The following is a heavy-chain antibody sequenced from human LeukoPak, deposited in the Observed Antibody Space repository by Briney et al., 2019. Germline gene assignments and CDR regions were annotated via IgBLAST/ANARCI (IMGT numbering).Heavy chain of an antibody. V-gene: IGHV3-21*04. Sequence: GGSLRLSCAASGFTFSSYSMIWVRQAPGKGLEWVSSISISSTYIYYADSVEGRFTISRDSARNSLYLQMSSLRVEDTAVYYCARDPRGITALVDYFDYWGQGTLVTVSS. CDR1: GFTFSSYS. CDR2: ISISSTYI. CDR3: ARDPRGITALVDYFDY. J-gene: IGHJ4*02. D-gene: IGHD5-18*01.